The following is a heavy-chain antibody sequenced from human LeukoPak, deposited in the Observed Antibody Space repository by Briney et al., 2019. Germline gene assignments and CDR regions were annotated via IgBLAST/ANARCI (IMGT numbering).Heavy chain of an antibody. CDR2: IYYSGST. V-gene: IGHV4-31*03. Sequence: PSETLSLTCTVSGGSISSGGYYWSWIRQHPGKGLEWIGYIYYSGSTYYNPSLKSRVTISVDTSKNQFSLKLSSVTAADTAVYYCARVNTYYYYMDVWGKGTTVTVSS. CDR3: ARVNTYYYYMDV. CDR1: GGSISSGGYY. J-gene: IGHJ6*03.